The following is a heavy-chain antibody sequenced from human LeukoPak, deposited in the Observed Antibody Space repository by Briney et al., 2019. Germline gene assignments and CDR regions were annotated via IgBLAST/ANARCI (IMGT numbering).Heavy chain of an antibody. J-gene: IGHJ4*02. CDR3: ARGMGKYSSSSLDY. D-gene: IGHD6-6*01. V-gene: IGHV4-30-4*08. CDR1: GGSISSGDYH. Sequence: SETLSLTCTVSGGSISSGDYHWSWIRQPPGKGLEWIGYIYYSGSTYYNPSLKSRVTISVDTSKNQFSLKLSSVTAADTAVYYCARGMGKYSSSSLDYWGQGTLVTVSS. CDR2: IYYSGST.